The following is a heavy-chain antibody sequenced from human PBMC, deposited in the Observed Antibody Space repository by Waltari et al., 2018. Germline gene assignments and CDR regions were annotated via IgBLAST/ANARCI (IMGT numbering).Heavy chain of an antibody. J-gene: IGHJ4*02. CDR1: GFTFSSYE. CDR2: ISSSGSTI. V-gene: IGHV3-48*03. Sequence: EVQLVESGGGLVQPGGSLRLSCAASGFTFSSYEMNWVRQAPGKGLEWVSYISSSGSTIYYADSVKGRFTISRDNAKNSLYLQMNSLRAEDTAVYYCAREGSLIGPGYFDYWGQGTLVTVSS. D-gene: IGHD1-26*01. CDR3: AREGSLIGPGYFDY.